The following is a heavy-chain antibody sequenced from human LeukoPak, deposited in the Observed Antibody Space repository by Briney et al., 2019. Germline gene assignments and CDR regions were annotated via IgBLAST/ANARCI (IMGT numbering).Heavy chain of an antibody. CDR3: AKGGLGNDYIDY. CDR2: ISGSGGST. Sequence: LGGSLRLSCAASGFTFSRHAMSWVRQAPGKGLEWVLAISGSGGSTYYADSAKGRFTISRDNSKNTLYLQMNSLRAEDTAVYYCAKGGLGNDYIDYWGQGTLVTVSS. J-gene: IGHJ4*02. D-gene: IGHD3-16*01. CDR1: GFTFSRHA. V-gene: IGHV3-23*01.